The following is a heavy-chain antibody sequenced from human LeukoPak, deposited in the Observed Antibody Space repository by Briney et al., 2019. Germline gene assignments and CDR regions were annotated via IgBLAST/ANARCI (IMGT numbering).Heavy chain of an antibody. D-gene: IGHD2-2*01. V-gene: IGHV4-34*01. CDR2: INHSGST. Sequence: PSETLSLTCAVYGGSFSGYYWSWIRQPPGKGLEWIGEINHSGSTNYNPSLKSRVTISVDTSKNQFSLKLSSVTAADTAVYYCARGAYCSSTSCYPYYYYGMDVWGKGTTVTVSS. CDR3: ARGAYCSSTSCYPYYYYGMDV. CDR1: GGSFSGYY. J-gene: IGHJ6*04.